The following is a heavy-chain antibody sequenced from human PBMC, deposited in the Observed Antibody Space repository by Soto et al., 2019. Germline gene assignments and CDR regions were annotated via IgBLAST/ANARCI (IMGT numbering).Heavy chain of an antibody. CDR3: ASTSGLWFGDIYGMDV. CDR1: GGSITSGGYY. D-gene: IGHD3-10*01. Sequence: SETQSLTCSVPGGSITSGGYYWIWIRQHTGKGLEWIGYIYYSGSTYYNPSLKSRVTISVDTSKNQFSLKLSSVTAAATAVYYCASTSGLWFGDIYGMDVWGQGTTVTVSS. CDR2: IYYSGST. J-gene: IGHJ6*02. V-gene: IGHV4-31*03.